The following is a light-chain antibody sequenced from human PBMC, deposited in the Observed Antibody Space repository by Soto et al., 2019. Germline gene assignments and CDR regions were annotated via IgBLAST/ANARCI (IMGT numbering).Light chain of an antibody. CDR1: QIVSRY. J-gene: IGKJ4*01. V-gene: IGKV3-11*01. CDR3: QQRSNWPLT. CDR2: DAS. Sequence: EIVLTQSPDTLSLSPGESATLSWSASQIVSRYLAWYQQKPGQTPRLLIYDASNRAAGIPARFSGSGSGTYFTLTISSLEPEDFAVYYCQQRSNWPLTFGGGTKV.